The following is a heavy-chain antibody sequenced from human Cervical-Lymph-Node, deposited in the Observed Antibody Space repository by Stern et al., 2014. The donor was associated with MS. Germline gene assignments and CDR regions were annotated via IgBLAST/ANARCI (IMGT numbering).Heavy chain of an antibody. J-gene: IGHJ4*02. Sequence: ESGPALVKPTQTLTLNCTFSGFSLSTSGMRVSWIRQPPGKALEWLARIDWYDDKFYSTSLKTRLTISKDTSKNQVFLTMTNMDPVDTATYYCARMGDSSGYGFDYWGQGTLVTVSS. V-gene: IGHV2-70*04. CDR2: IDWYDDK. CDR3: ARMGDSSGYGFDY. CDR1: GFSLSTSGMR. D-gene: IGHD3-22*01.